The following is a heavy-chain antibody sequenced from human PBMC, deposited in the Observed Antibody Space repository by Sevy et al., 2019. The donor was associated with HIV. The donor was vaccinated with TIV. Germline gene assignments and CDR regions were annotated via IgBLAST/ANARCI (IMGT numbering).Heavy chain of an antibody. Sequence: GGSLRLSCVVSGFSVSSNYMSWVRQAPGKGLEWVSNIYSDGRTYYADSVRGRFTISRDTSKNTVYLEMKSLRAEDTAVYYCTSRHYYDSRDAFDIWGQGTMVTVSS. J-gene: IGHJ3*02. CDR1: GFSVSSNY. CDR3: TSRHYYDSRDAFDI. V-gene: IGHV3-53*01. CDR2: IYSDGRT. D-gene: IGHD3-22*01.